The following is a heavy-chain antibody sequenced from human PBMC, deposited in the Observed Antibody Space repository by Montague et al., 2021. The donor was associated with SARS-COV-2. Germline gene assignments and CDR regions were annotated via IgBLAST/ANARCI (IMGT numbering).Heavy chain of an antibody. CDR1: GDSITSGGYF. J-gene: IGHJ4*02. D-gene: IGHD4-11*01. CDR2: ISYSGRT. Sequence: TLSLTCTVSGDSITSGGYFWNWIRQHPVKGLEYIGAISYSGRTYYXPSLTSRVSISMDTSKNAFSLSLHSVTAADTAVYFCAASGRRGYSNPFHHCGRGSLVTVSS. CDR3: AASGRRGYSNPFHH. V-gene: IGHV4-31*03.